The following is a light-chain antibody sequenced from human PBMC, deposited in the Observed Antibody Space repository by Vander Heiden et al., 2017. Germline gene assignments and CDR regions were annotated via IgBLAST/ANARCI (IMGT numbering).Light chain of an antibody. V-gene: IGKV1-39*01. CDR3: QQSYSTPRT. CDR1: QSISSY. CDR2: AAS. Sequence: DIQITQSPSSLSASVGDRVTITCRASQSISSYLNWYQQKPGKAPKLLIYAASSLQSGVPSRFSGSGSGTDSTLTISSLQPEDFATYYCQQSYSTPRTFGGGTKVEIK. J-gene: IGKJ4*01.